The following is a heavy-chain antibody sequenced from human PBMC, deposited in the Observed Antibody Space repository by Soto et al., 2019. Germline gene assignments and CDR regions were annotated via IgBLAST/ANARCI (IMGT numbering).Heavy chain of an antibody. J-gene: IGHJ6*02. CDR3: ARQDSRDYYYGMDV. Sequence: ASVKVSCKASGGTFSSYAISWVRQAPGQGLEWMGGIIPIFGTANYAQKFQGRVTITADESTSTAYMELSSLRSEDTAVYYCARQDSRDYYYGMDVWGQGTTVTVSS. D-gene: IGHD6-13*01. CDR1: GGTFSSYA. CDR2: IIPIFGTA. V-gene: IGHV1-69*13.